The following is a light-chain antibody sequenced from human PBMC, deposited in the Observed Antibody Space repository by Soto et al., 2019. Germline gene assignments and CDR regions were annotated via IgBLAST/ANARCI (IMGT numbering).Light chain of an antibody. CDR1: SRDVGAYNY. V-gene: IGLV2-14*01. CDR2: EVT. J-gene: IGLJ2*01. CDR3: TSSSSSSPVL. Sequence: HSALTQPDSVSGSLGQSITISCTGTSRDVGAYNYVSWYQQHPDKAPKLLIFEVTNRPSGVSGRFSGSKSGITASLSISGLQPEDEADYYCTSSSSSSPVLFGGGTKLTVL.